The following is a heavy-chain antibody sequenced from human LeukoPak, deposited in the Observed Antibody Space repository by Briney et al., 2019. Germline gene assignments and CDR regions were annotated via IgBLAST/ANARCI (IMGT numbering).Heavy chain of an antibody. D-gene: IGHD3-10*01. CDR3: ARAAVVRGVDYFDY. CDR2: ISGSGGST. V-gene: IGHV3-23*01. J-gene: IGHJ4*02. CDR1: GFTFSSYA. Sequence: PGGSLRLSCAASGFTFSSYAMSWVRQAPGKGLEWVSAISGSGGSTYYADSVKGRFTISRDNSKNTLYLQMNSLRVEDTAIYYCARAAVVRGVDYFDYWGQGTLVTVSS.